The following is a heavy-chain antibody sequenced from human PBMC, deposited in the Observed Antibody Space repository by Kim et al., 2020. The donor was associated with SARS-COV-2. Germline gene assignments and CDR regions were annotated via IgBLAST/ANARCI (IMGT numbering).Heavy chain of an antibody. CDR2: INHSGST. CDR1: GGSFSGYY. CDR3: ARGRTIFGVVTKYFDY. V-gene: IGHV4-34*01. D-gene: IGHD3-3*01. Sequence: SETLSLTCAVYGGSFSGYYWSWIRQPPGKGLEWIGEINHSGSTNYNPSLKSRVTISVDTSKNQFSLKLSSVTAADTAVYYCARGRTIFGVVTKYFDYWGQGTLVTVSS. J-gene: IGHJ4*02.